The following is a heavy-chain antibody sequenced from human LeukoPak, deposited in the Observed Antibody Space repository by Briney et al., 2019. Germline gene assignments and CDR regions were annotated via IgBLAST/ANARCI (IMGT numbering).Heavy chain of an antibody. CDR2: IYYSGST. D-gene: IGHD2-15*01. V-gene: IGHV4-59*01. CDR1: GDSISSYY. J-gene: IGHJ3*02. Sequence: SETLSLTCTVSGDSISSYYWSWIRQPPGKGLEWIGYIYYSGSTNYNPSLKSRVTISVDTSKNQFSLKLSSVTAADTAVYYCARGRVAATPSDAFDIWGQGTMVTVSS. CDR3: ARGRVAATPSDAFDI.